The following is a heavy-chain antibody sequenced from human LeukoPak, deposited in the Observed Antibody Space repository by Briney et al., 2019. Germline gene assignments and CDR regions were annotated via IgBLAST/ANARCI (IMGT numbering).Heavy chain of an antibody. CDR2: IRFDGSNK. CDR3: AKGVDDSSGYHYNYFDY. D-gene: IGHD3-22*01. CDR1: GFTFSSYG. Sequence: GGSLRLSCAAAGFTFSSYGMHWVRQAPGKGLEWVAFIRFDGSNKYYADSVKGRFTISRDISKNTLYLQVNSLRAEDTAVYYCAKGVDDSSGYHYNYFDYWGQGTLVTVSS. V-gene: IGHV3-30*02. J-gene: IGHJ4*02.